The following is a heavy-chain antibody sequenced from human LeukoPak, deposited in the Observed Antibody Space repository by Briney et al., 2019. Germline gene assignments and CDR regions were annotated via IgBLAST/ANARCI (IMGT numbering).Heavy chain of an antibody. Sequence: ASVKVSCKASGYTFTSYGTSWVRQAPGQGLEWMGWISAYNGNTNYAQKLQGRVTMTTDTSTSTAYMELRSLRSDDTAVYYCARDGYCSGGSCYQTGYYYFDYWGQGTLVTVSS. CDR3: ARDGYCSGGSCYQTGYYYFDY. J-gene: IGHJ4*02. D-gene: IGHD2-15*01. CDR2: ISAYNGNT. V-gene: IGHV1-18*04. CDR1: GYTFTSYG.